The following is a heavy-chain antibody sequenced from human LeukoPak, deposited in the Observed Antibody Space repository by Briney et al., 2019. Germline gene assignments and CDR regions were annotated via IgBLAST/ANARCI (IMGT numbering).Heavy chain of an antibody. V-gene: IGHV3-23*01. CDR1: GFTFYSYT. J-gene: IGHJ4*02. D-gene: IGHD6-13*01. CDR3: AKTFWAGSWYYDY. Sequence: PGGSLRLSCAASGFTFYSYTMTWVRQGPGKGLEWVSSISNSGGTTYYADSVKGRFTISRDNAKNTLYLRMSSLRAEDTAIYYCAKTFWAGSWYYDYWGQGTLVTVSS. CDR2: ISNSGGTT.